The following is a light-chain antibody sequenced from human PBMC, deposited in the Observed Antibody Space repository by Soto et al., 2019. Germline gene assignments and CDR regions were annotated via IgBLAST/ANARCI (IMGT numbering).Light chain of an antibody. J-gene: IGLJ2*01. CDR2: SNN. V-gene: IGLV1-44*01. Sequence: QPVLTQPPSASGTPGQRVTMSCSGSSSNIGSNIVNWYQQHPGAAPKLLIYSNNQWPSGVPDRFSGSKSGTSASLAISGLQSEDEADYYCEAWDDTRDSVIFGGGTKLTVL. CDR1: SSNIGSNI. CDR3: EAWDDTRDSVI.